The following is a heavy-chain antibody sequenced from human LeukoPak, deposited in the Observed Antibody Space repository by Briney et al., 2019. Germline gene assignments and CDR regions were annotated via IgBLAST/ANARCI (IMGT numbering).Heavy chain of an antibody. CDR2: ISSSGSTI. J-gene: IGHJ4*02. CDR1: GFTFSDYY. V-gene: IGHV3-11*01. Sequence: PGGSLRLSCAASGFTFSDYYMSWIRQAPGKGLEWVSYISSSGSTIYYADSVKGRFTISRDNAKNSLYLQMNSLRAEDTAVYYCAKDRELHSPGANYFDYWGQGTLVTVSS. D-gene: IGHD1-26*01. CDR3: AKDRELHSPGANYFDY.